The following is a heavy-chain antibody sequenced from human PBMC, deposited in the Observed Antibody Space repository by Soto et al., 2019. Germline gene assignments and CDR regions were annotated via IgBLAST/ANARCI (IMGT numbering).Heavy chain of an antibody. V-gene: IGHV4-61*01. J-gene: IGHJ6*02. CDR3: ARYGYYYGMDV. D-gene: IGHD2-8*01. Sequence: QVQLQESGPGLVKPSETLSLTCTVSGGSVSSGSYYWSWIRQPPGKGLEWIGYIYYSGSTNYNPSLKSRVTISVDTSKNQCSLKLSSVIAADTAVYYCARYGYYYGMDVWGQGTTVTVSS. CDR1: GGSVSSGSYY. CDR2: IYYSGST.